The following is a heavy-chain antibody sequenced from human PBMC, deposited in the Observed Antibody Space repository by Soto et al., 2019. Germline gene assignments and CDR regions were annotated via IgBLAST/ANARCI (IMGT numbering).Heavy chain of an antibody. J-gene: IGHJ4*02. D-gene: IGHD5-18*01. CDR2: ISSGGGTT. CDR3: VRGYSYV. V-gene: IGHV3-23*01. Sequence: EVHLLESGGGFLQPGGSLRLSCAASGFSFSIFAMNWVRQAPGKGLEWVSTISSGGGTTLYADSVKGRFTISRDNSKNTVSLQMNSLRAEDMAVYYCVRGYSYVWGQGTLVTVSS. CDR1: GFSFSIFA.